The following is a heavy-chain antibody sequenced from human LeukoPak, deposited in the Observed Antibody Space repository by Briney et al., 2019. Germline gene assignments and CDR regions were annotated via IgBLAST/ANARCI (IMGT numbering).Heavy chain of an antibody. Sequence: PGGSLRLSCAASGFTFSSYGMHWVRQAPGKGLEWVAVIWYDGSNKYYADSVKGRFTISRDNSKNTLYLQMNSLRAEDTAVYYCAKGGLTYCSSTSCRYFDYWGQGTLVTVSS. D-gene: IGHD2-2*01. CDR1: GFTFSSYG. J-gene: IGHJ4*02. CDR2: IWYDGSNK. CDR3: AKGGLTYCSSTSCRYFDY. V-gene: IGHV3-33*06.